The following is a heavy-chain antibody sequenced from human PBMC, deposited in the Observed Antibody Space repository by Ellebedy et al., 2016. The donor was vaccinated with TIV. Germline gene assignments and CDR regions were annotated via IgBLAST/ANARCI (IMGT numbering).Heavy chain of an antibody. D-gene: IGHD3-10*01. CDR1: GFTFSSYD. Sequence: GESLKISCAASGFTFSSYDMHWVRQATGKGLEWVSAISTAGDTYYPDSVKGRFTISRENVRNSLYLQMNSLRAGDTAVYYCARDSGSGSYYNLWGQGTLVTVSS. J-gene: IGHJ4*02. CDR3: ARDSGSGSYYNL. CDR2: ISTAGDT. V-gene: IGHV3-13*01.